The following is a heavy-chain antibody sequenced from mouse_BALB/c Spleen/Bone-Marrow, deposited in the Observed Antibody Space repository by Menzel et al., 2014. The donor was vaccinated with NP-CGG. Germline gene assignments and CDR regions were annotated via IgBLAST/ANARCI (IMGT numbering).Heavy chain of an antibody. J-gene: IGHJ4*01. V-gene: IGHV1-82*01. D-gene: IGHD2-3*01. CDR2: IYPGDGDI. CDR3: ARSDGYRVMDY. CDR1: GYAFSSSR. Sequence: QVQLQQSGPELVKPGASVKISCKASGYAFSSSRVNWVKQRPGQGLEWIGRIYPGDGDINYNGKFKGKATLTADKSSSTAYMQLSSLTSVDSAVYFCARSDGYRVMDYWGQGTSVTVSS.